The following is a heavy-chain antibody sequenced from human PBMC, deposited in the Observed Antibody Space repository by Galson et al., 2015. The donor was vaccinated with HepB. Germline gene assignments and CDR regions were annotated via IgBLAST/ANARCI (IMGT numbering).Heavy chain of an antibody. CDR1: EYSFTGYY. Sequence: SVKVSCKAFEYSFTGYYIHWVRQAPGQGLEWMGRINSDSGDTNYAQKFRGRVTMTRDTSISTVYMELSRMRSDDTAVYYCARVIGYCSGASCYSGAKFYYGMDVWGQGTTVTVSS. J-gene: IGHJ6*02. CDR2: INSDSGDT. V-gene: IGHV1-2*06. D-gene: IGHD2-15*01. CDR3: ARVIGYCSGASCYSGAKFYYGMDV.